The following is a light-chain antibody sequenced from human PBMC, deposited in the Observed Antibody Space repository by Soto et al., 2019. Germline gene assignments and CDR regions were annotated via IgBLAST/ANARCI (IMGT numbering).Light chain of an antibody. CDR1: SSDVGDYNY. CDR3: SSYTSSSTWV. J-gene: IGLJ3*02. Sequence: QSALTQPASVSGSPGQSITISCTGTSSDVGDYNYVSWYQPHPGQAPKLMIYEVSYRPSGVSNRFSGSKSGNTASLTISGLQAEDEADYYCSSYTSSSTWVFGGGTKLTVL. V-gene: IGLV2-14*01. CDR2: EVS.